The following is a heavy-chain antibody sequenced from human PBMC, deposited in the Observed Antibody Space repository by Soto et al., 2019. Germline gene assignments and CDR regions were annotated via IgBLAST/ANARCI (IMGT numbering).Heavy chain of an antibody. J-gene: IGHJ6*02. Sequence: PGESLKISCKGSGYSFTSYAMSWVRQAPGKGLEWVSAISGSGGSTYYADSVKGRFTISRDNSKNTLYLQMNSLRAEDTAVYYCAKDRKTGPRSIRLRPSHYYYGMDVWGQGTTVTVSS. CDR3: AKDRKTGPRSIRLRPSHYYYGMDV. CDR1: GYSFTSYA. D-gene: IGHD3-10*01. V-gene: IGHV3-23*01. CDR2: ISGSGGST.